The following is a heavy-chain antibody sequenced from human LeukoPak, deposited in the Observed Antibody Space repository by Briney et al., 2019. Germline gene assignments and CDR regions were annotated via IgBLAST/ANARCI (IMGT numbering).Heavy chain of an antibody. CDR2: TYYRSKWYN. J-gene: IGHJ5*02. V-gene: IGHV6-1*01. CDR1: GDSVSRNSAA. Sequence: SQTLSLTCAISGDSVSRNSAAWNWIRQSPSRGLEWLGRTYYRSKWYNDYAVSVKSRITINPDTSKNQFSLQLNSVTPEDTAVYYCARGLGSGSYFLVGEDWFDPWGQGTLVTVSS. D-gene: IGHD1-26*01. CDR3: ARGLGSGSYFLVGEDWFDP.